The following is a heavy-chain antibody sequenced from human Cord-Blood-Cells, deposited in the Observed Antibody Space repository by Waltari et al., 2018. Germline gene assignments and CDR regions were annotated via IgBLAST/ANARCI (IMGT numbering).Heavy chain of an antibody. D-gene: IGHD3-3*01. CDR2: IKSKTDGGTT. J-gene: IGHJ6*02. Sequence: VESGGGLVNPGGSLRRSFAASGLTFSKAWMSCFRQAPGMGLEWVGRIKSKTDGGTTDYAAPVKGRFTISRDDSKNTLYLQMNSLKTEDTAVYYCTTDRDFGPIYYGMDVWGQGTTVTVSS. V-gene: IGHV3-15*01. CDR3: TTDRDFGPIYYGMDV. CDR1: GLTFSKAW.